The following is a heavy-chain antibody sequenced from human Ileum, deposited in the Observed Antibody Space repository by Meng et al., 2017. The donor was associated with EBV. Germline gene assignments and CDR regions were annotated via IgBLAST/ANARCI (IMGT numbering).Heavy chain of an antibody. CDR3: ASNGDEVDY. Sequence: QGHLVQSGGEVKKPGASVKVSCKASGYTFINNGFSWVRQAPGQGLEWMGWISTFNGNTNYAQKFQGRLTVTTDTSTNTAYMELRNLRSDDTAVYYCASNGDEVDYWGQGTLVTVSS. D-gene: IGHD4-17*01. V-gene: IGHV1-18*01. CDR1: GYTFINNG. J-gene: IGHJ4*02. CDR2: ISTFNGNT.